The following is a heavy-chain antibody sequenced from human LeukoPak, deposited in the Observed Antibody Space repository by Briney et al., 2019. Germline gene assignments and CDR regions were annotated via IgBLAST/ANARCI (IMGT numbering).Heavy chain of an antibody. V-gene: IGHV3-30*02. D-gene: IGHD2-15*01. CDR2: IRYDGTNK. Sequence: GGSLRLSCAASRFTFSNYGMHWFRQAPGKGLEWVAFIRYDGTNKYYADSVKGRFTISRDNSKNTLYLQMNSLRVEDTAVYYCAKRAATYYYYMDVWGKGTTVTVSS. CDR3: AKRAATYYYYMDV. J-gene: IGHJ6*03. CDR1: RFTFSNYG.